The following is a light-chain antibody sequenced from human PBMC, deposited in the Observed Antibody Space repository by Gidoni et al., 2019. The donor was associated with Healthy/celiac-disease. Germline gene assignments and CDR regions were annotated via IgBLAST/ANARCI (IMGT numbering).Light chain of an antibody. CDR1: QSVGSS. J-gene: IGKJ5*01. CDR2: DAC. Sequence: EIVLTQSPATLSLSLGERATLSCRASQSVGSSVACYQQQPGQAPRLLIYDACNRATGIPARFSGSGSGTDFTLTISVLEPEDFAVYYCQQRSNWPLTFGQGTRLEIK. V-gene: IGKV3-11*01. CDR3: QQRSNWPLT.